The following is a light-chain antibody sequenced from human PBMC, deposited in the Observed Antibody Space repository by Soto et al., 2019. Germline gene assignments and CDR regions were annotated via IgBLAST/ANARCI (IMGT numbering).Light chain of an antibody. CDR1: QSLTNSY. CDR3: QQYGSSPLT. J-gene: IGKJ4*01. Sequence: VVTQSPDTLSLSPGNRATLSCRASQSLTNSYIAWYQAKPGQAPRLLIYDTSSRATGIPDRFSGSGSGTDFTLTITRLEPEDFAVFYCQQYGSSPLTFGGGNKVDIK. V-gene: IGKV3-20*01. CDR2: DTS.